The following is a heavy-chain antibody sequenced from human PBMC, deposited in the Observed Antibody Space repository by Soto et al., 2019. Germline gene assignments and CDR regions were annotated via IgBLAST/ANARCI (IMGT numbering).Heavy chain of an antibody. D-gene: IGHD3-22*01. CDR2: IYYSGST. Sequence: SESLSLTCTACGGTISSYYWSWIRQPPGKGLEWIGYIYYSGSTNYNPSLRSRVTISVDTSKNQCSLKLSSVTAADTAVYYCARELGYYDSSGYYNWFDPWGQGTLVTVSS. J-gene: IGHJ5*02. V-gene: IGHV4-59*01. CDR3: ARELGYYDSSGYYNWFDP. CDR1: GGTISSYY.